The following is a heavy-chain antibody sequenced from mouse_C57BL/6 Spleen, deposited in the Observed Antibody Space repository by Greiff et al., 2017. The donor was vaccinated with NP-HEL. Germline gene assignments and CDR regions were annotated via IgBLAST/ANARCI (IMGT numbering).Heavy chain of an antibody. V-gene: IGHV5-6*01. Sequence: EVHLVESGGDLVKPGGSLKLSCAASGFTFSSYGMSWVRQTPDKRLEWVATISSGGSYTYYPDSVKGRFTISRDNAKNTLYLQMSSLKSEDTAMYYCAKTADYFDYWGQGTTLTVSS. CDR3: AKTADYFDY. D-gene: IGHD1-2*01. CDR2: ISSGGSYT. CDR1: GFTFSSYG. J-gene: IGHJ2*01.